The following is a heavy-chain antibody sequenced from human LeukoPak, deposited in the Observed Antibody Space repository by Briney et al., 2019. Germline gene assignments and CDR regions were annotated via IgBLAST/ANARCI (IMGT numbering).Heavy chain of an antibody. CDR1: GYTFTSYD. CDR3: ARAHCSGGSCNFDY. J-gene: IGHJ4*02. CDR2: MNPNSGNT. D-gene: IGHD2-15*01. Sequence: ASVKVSCKASGYTFTSYDINWVRQATGQGLEWMGWMNPNSGNTGYAQKFQGRVTMTRNTSISTAYMELSRLRSDDTAVYYCARAHCSGGSCNFDYWGQGTLVTVSS. V-gene: IGHV1-8*01.